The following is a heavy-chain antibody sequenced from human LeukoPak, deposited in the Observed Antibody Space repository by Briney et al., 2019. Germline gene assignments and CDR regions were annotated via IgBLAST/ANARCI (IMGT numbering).Heavy chain of an antibody. CDR2: ISYDGSNK. V-gene: IGHV3-30-3*01. CDR1: GFTFSSYA. CDR3: ARDGRSLRYYGSGSYPSDY. J-gene: IGHJ4*02. Sequence: GGSLKLSCAASGFTFSSYAMHWVRQAPGKGLEWVAVISYDGSNKYYADSVKGRFTISRDNSKNTLYLQMNSLRAEDTAVYYCARDGRSLRYYGSGSYPSDYWGQGTLVTVSS. D-gene: IGHD3-10*01.